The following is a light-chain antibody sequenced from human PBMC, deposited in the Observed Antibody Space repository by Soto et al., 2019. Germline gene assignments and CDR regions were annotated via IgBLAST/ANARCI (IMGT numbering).Light chain of an antibody. CDR3: CSSAPESTYV. CDR1: SSTIGSKT. Sequence: QSVLTQPPSASGTPGQRVTISCSGSSSTIGSKTLNWYQHLPGSAPKLLIYTTNQRPSGVPDRFSGSESGTSASLAISGLQADDEADYFCCSSAPESTYVFGTGTKLTVL. V-gene: IGLV1-44*01. CDR2: TTN. J-gene: IGLJ1*01.